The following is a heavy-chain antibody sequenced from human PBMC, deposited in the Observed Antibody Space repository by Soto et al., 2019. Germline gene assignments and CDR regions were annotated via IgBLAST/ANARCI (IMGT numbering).Heavy chain of an antibody. CDR3: VRPDSTGYYNH. D-gene: IGHD3-9*01. CDR1: GYSFTNYW. CDR2: VNPADSDT. V-gene: IGHV5-51*01. Sequence: GESLKISCKGSGYSFTNYWIGWVRQMPGKGLEWMGIVNPADSDTRYSPSFQGQVTVSVDKSISTAYLQRGSLKASDTAMYYCVRPDSTGYYNHWGKGTPGTASS. J-gene: IGHJ5*02.